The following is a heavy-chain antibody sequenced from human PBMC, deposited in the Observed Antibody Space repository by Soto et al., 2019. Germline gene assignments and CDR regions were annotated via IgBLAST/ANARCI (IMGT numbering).Heavy chain of an antibody. D-gene: IGHD3-9*01. CDR2: IYYSGST. Sequence: SETLSLTCTVSGGSISSSSYYWGWIRQPPGKGLEWIGSIYYSGSTYYNPSLKSRVTISVDTSKNQFSLKLSSVTAADTAVYYCARHDYDILTGYYASYYYYMDVWGKGTTVTVSS. CDR3: ARHDYDILTGYYASYYYYMDV. CDR1: GGSISSSSYY. J-gene: IGHJ6*03. V-gene: IGHV4-39*01.